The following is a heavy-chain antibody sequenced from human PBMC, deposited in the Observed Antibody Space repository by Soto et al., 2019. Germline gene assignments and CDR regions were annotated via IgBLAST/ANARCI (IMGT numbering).Heavy chain of an antibody. CDR2: ISYDGSNK. Sequence: QVQLVESGGGVVQPGRSLRLSCAASGFTFSSYAMHWVRQAPGKGLEWVAVISYDGSNKYYADSVKGRFTISRDNSKNTLYLQMNSLRAEDTAVYYCARVQDQLLFYYYYGMDVWGQGTTVTVSS. CDR3: ARVQDQLLFYYYYGMDV. V-gene: IGHV3-30-3*01. CDR1: GFTFSSYA. J-gene: IGHJ6*02. D-gene: IGHD2-2*01.